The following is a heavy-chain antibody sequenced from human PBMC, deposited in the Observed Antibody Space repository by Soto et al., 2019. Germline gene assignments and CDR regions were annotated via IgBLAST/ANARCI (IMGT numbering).Heavy chain of an antibody. CDR2: ISAYNGNT. CDR3: ARDSPPPRE. V-gene: IGHV1-18*01. J-gene: IGHJ4*02. CDR1: GYTFTSYH. Sequence: QVQLVQSGAEVKKPGASVKVSCKASGYTFTSYHITGVRQAPGQGLEWMGWISAYNGNTNYAQKLQGRVTMTPDSSTSTAYMELRSARSDDTAVYYCARDSPPPREWGQGTLVTVSS.